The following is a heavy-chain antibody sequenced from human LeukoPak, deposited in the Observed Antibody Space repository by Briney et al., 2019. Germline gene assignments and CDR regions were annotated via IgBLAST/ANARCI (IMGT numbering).Heavy chain of an antibody. D-gene: IGHD3-22*01. CDR3: AKTVAGHQEVPYDSSGSTRGNYYYYMDV. CDR2: ISAYNGNT. CDR1: GYTFTSYG. V-gene: IGHV1-18*01. Sequence: ASVKVSCKASGYTFTSYGISWVRQAPGQGLEWMGWISAYNGNTNYAQKLQGRVTMTTDTSTSTAYMELRSLRSDDTAVYYCAKTVAGHQEVPYDSSGSTRGNYYYYMDVWGKGTTVTVSS. J-gene: IGHJ6*03.